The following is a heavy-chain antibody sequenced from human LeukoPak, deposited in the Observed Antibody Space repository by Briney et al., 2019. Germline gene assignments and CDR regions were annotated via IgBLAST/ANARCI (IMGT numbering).Heavy chain of an antibody. V-gene: IGHV3-23*01. CDR3: AKGVGTTSTNYFDY. CDR2: ISDDGEDT. Sequence: GGSLRLSCAASGFPLSTYAMSWVRQAPGKGLEWVSAISDDGEDTFYADSVKGRFTISRDNSKNTLYLQVNSLRADDTAFYYCAKGVGTTSTNYFDYWGQGTLVTVSS. J-gene: IGHJ4*02. CDR1: GFPLSTYA. D-gene: IGHD1-1*01.